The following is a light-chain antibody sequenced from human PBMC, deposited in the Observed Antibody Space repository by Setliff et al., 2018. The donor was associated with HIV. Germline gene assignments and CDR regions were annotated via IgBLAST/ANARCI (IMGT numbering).Light chain of an antibody. Sequence: QSVLTQPPSASGSPGQSVAISCTGTSSDIGSHNHVSWYQQYPGKAPKLMIYELGQRPSGVPDRFSGSKSGNTASLTVSGLQAEDEADYYCASYAGDGVHDIYVFGTGTKVTVL. CDR1: SSDIGSHNH. CDR3: ASYAGDGVHDIYV. V-gene: IGLV2-8*01. J-gene: IGLJ1*01. CDR2: ELG.